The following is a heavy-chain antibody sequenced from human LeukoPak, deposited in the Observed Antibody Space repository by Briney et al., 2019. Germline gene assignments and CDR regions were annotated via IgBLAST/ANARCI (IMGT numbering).Heavy chain of an antibody. Sequence: GGSLRLSCAASGLTVSSNYMSWVRQAPGKGLEWVSVIDGGGSTYYADSVKGRFTISRDNFKNTLYLQMNSLRAEDTAVYYCAGERIHPGGWYFDLWGRGTLVTVSS. J-gene: IGHJ2*01. V-gene: IGHV3-53*01. D-gene: IGHD5-18*01. CDR1: GLTVSSNY. CDR2: IDGGGST. CDR3: AGERIHPGGWYFDL.